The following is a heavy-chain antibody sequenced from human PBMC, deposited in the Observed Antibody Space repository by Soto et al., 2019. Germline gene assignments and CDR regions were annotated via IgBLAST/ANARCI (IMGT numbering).Heavy chain of an antibody. D-gene: IGHD3-3*01. CDR2: IKQDGSEK. V-gene: IGHV3-7*01. Sequence: VQLVESGGGLVQPGGSLRLSCAASGFTFSSYWMSWVRQAPGKGLEWVANIKQDGSEKYYVDSVKGRFTISRDNAKNSLYLQMNSLRAEDTAVYYCARGSITIFGEGGMDVWGQGTTVTVSS. CDR1: GFTFSSYW. J-gene: IGHJ6*02. CDR3: ARGSITIFGEGGMDV.